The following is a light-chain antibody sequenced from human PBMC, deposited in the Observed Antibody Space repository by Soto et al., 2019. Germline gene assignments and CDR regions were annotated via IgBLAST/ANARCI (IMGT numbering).Light chain of an antibody. J-gene: IGKJ4*01. CDR1: QDINNF. V-gene: IGKV1-33*01. CDR2: GAS. CDR3: QQYDTLPQT. Sequence: DLPMTQSPSSLSASVGDRVTITCQASQDINNFLNWYQHKPGKAPKLLIYGASNLETGVPSRFSGSGSGTDFIFTISSLQPGDIATYYCQQYDTLPQTFGGGTKVEIK.